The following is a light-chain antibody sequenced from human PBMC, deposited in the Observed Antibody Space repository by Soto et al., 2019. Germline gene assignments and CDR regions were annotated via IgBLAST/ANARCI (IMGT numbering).Light chain of an antibody. CDR2: GAS. V-gene: IGKV3D-20*02. CDR3: QQRSNWPRGT. Sequence: EIVLTQSPGTLSLSPGERATLSCRAIQSVSRNYLAWYQHKPGQTPRLLIYGASSRATGIPDRFSGSGSGTDFTLTISRLEPEDFAVYYCQQRSNWPRGTFGQGTKVDIK. J-gene: IGKJ1*01. CDR1: QSVSRNY.